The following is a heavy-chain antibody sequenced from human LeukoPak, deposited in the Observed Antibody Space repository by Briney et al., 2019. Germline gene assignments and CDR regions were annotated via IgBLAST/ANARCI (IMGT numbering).Heavy chain of an antibody. CDR2: MSGSGGTT. D-gene: IGHD1-26*01. Sequence: PGGSLRLSCAASGFTFSSYAMSWVRQAPGKGLEWVSAMSGSGGTTYYADSVKGRFTISRDNSKNTLYLQMTSLRAEDTAVYYCARDGRSYYSLGYFDYWGQGTLVTVSS. CDR1: GFTFSSYA. V-gene: IGHV3-23*01. CDR3: ARDGRSYYSLGYFDY. J-gene: IGHJ4*02.